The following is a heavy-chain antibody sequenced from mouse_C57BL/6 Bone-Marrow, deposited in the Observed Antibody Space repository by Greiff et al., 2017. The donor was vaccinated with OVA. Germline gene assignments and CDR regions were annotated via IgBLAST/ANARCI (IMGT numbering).Heavy chain of an antibody. V-gene: IGHV14-4*01. J-gene: IGHJ2*01. CDR3: TVYYPFDY. D-gene: IGHD2-1*01. Sequence: EVKLMESGAELVRPGASVKLSCTASGFNIKDDYMHWVKQRPEQGLEWIGWIDPENGDTEYASKFQGKATITADTSSNTAYLQLSSLTSEDTAVYYCTVYYPFDYWGQGTTLTVSS. CDR1: GFNIKDDY. CDR2: IDPENGDT.